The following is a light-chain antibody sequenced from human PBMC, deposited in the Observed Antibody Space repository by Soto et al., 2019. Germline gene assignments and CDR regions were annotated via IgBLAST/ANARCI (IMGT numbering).Light chain of an antibody. Sequence: EIVMTQSPGTLSVSPGERATLSCRASQSVSTNLAWYQQKPDQAPRLLIYGPSTTATGMPARFSGSGSGTEFTLTISSLQSEDFAVYYCQQYYTWPRTFGQGTRVEIK. CDR3: QQYYTWPRT. J-gene: IGKJ1*01. V-gene: IGKV3-15*01. CDR2: GPS. CDR1: QSVSTN.